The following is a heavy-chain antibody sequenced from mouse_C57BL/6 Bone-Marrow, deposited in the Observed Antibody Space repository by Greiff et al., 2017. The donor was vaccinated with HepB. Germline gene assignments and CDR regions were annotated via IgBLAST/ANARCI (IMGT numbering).Heavy chain of an antibody. Sequence: EVKLVESEGGLVQPGSSMKLSCTASGFTFSDYYMAWVRQVPEKGLEWVANINYDGSSTYYLDSLKSRFIISRDNAKNILYLQMSSLKSEDTATYYCARGGYDYDSFAYWGQGTLVTVSA. J-gene: IGHJ3*01. CDR2: INYDGSST. CDR3: ARGGYDYDSFAY. CDR1: GFTFSDYY. V-gene: IGHV5-16*01. D-gene: IGHD2-4*01.